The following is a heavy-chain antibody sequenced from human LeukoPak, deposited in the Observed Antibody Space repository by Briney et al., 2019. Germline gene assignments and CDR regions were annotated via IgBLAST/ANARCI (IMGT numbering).Heavy chain of an antibody. V-gene: IGHV3-74*01. CDR2: IASDGRST. CDR1: GFTFSSYW. D-gene: IGHD5-18*01. Sequence: GSLRLSCAASGFTFSSYWMNWVRQAPGKGLVWVSRIASDGRSTTYADSVKGRFSISRDNAKNTLYLQMNSLRAEDTAVYYCARDAVDTANAVWGQGTTVTVSS. CDR3: ARDAVDTANAV. J-gene: IGHJ6*02.